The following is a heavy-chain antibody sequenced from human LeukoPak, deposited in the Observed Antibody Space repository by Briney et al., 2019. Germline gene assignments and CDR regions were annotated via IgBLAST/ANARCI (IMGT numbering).Heavy chain of an antibody. D-gene: IGHD2-8*02. CDR3: ASLLVPGYFDY. CDR2: IYTSGST. CDR1: GGSISSGSYY. J-gene: IGHJ4*02. V-gene: IGHV4-61*02. Sequence: PSETLSLTCTVSGGSISSGSYYWSWIRQPAGKGLEWIGRIYTSGSTNYNPSLKSRLTISVDTSKNQFSLKLSSVTAADTAVYYCASLLVPGYFDYWGRGTLVTVSS.